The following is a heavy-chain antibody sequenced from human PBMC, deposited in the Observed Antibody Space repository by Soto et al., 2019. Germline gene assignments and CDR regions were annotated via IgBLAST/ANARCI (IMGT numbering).Heavy chain of an antibody. Sequence: EXLKISCKCSGYXFTSYLLIWVRHMPGKGLECMGRIDPSYSYTNYSPSFQGHVTISSEKSISTSYLQWSSLKASETAMYYCARLPWYDSSGPSGVDYWGQGTLGTVSS. V-gene: IGHV5-10-1*01. CDR2: IDPSYSYT. J-gene: IGHJ4*02. CDR1: GYXFTSYL. CDR3: ARLPWYDSSGPSGVDY. D-gene: IGHD3-22*01.